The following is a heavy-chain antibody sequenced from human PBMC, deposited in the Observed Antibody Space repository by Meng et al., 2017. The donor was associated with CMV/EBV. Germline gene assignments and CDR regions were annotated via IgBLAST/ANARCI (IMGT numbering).Heavy chain of an antibody. J-gene: IGHJ4*02. CDR1: GGSFSGYY. D-gene: IGHD2-15*01. V-gene: IGHV4-34*01. CDR2: INHSGST. Sequence: HVQLQQWGPGLLKPSETLSLTVAVYGGSFSGYYWSWIRQPPGKGLEWIGEINHSGSTNYNPSLKSRVTISVDTSKNQFSLKLSSVTAADTAVYYCASSLTYPDYWGQGTLVTVSS. CDR3: ASSLTYPDY.